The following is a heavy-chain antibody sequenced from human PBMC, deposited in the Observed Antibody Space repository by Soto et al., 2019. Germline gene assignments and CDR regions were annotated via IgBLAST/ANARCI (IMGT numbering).Heavy chain of an antibody. CDR2: INYSGST. D-gene: IGHD4-4*01. V-gene: IGHV4-34*01. CDR3: ARQDYTFDY. J-gene: IGHJ4*02. CDR1: GGSFSGYY. Sequence: SETLSLTCAVYGGSFSGYYWSWIRQPPGKGLEWIGDINYSGSTNYNPSLKSRVTISVDTSKNQFSLKLSSVTAADTAVYYCARQDYTFDYWGQGTLVTVSS.